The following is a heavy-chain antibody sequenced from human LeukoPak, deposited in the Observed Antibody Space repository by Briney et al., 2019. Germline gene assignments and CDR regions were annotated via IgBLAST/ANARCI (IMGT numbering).Heavy chain of an antibody. Sequence: SETLSLTCTVSGGSISSYYWSWIRQPPGKGLEWIGYIYYSGSTNYNPSLKSRVTISVDTSKNQFSLKLSSVTAADTAVYYCGRLYSNGWDFVYWGQGTLVSVSS. CDR3: GRLYSNGWDFVY. V-gene: IGHV4-59*01. D-gene: IGHD6-19*01. CDR2: IYYSGST. J-gene: IGHJ4*02. CDR1: GGSISSYY.